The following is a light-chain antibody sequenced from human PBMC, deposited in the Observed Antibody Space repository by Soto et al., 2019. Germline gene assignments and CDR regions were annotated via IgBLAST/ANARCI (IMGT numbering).Light chain of an antibody. CDR2: HAS. J-gene: IGKJ5*01. CDR1: QGIRTD. CDR3: PASARHLNP. V-gene: IGKV1-13*02. Sequence: AIQMTQTKTSLSASVGDRVTITCRASQGIRTDLGWYQQKPGKATKLLIYHASSLESGVPSRFSGSGSGTQFTLTISSLQPDDGTPYCSPASARHLNPSGQG.